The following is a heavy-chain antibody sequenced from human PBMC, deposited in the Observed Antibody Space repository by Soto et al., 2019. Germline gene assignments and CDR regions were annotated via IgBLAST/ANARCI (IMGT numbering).Heavy chain of an antibody. CDR1: GVTISTYY. CDR2: NYHSGTT. V-gene: IGHV4-59*01. CDR3: VREAYIGYGHAIDH. D-gene: IGHD5-12*01. Sequence: SETLSLTCAVSGVTISTYYWSLIRQPPGKGPEWIGYNYHSGTTNYNPSLKSRVTISVDTSKNQFSLRLTSVTAADTAIYYCVREAYIGYGHAIDHWGQGTLVTVSS. J-gene: IGHJ4*02.